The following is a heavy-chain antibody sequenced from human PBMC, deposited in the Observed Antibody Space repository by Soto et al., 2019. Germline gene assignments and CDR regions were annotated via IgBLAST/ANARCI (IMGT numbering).Heavy chain of an antibody. CDR1: GYTFTDYY. Sequence: QVQLVQSGAEVKKPGASVKVSCKASGYTFTDYYIHWVRQAPGQGLEWMGWINPKSGGTQYAQKFQVWVTMTRDTSISTAFMALSRLRSDDTAVYCCARVGEILDYGMDVWGQGTTVTVS. CDR3: ARVGEILDYGMDV. J-gene: IGHJ6*02. V-gene: IGHV1-2*04. CDR2: INPKSGGT. D-gene: IGHD3-10*01.